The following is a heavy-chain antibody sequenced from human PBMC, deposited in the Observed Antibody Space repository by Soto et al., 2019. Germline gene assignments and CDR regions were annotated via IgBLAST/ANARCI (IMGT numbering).Heavy chain of an antibody. CDR3: TRPGLRFFPRPAGWFDP. Sequence: GGSLRLSCTASGFTFGDYAMSWFRQAPGKGLEWVGFIRSKAYGGTTEYAASVKGRFTISRDDSKSIAYLQMNSLKTEDTAVYYCTRPGLRFFPRPAGWFDPWGQGTLVTVSS. CDR1: GFTFGDYA. V-gene: IGHV3-49*03. D-gene: IGHD3-3*01. CDR2: IRSKAYGGTT. J-gene: IGHJ5*02.